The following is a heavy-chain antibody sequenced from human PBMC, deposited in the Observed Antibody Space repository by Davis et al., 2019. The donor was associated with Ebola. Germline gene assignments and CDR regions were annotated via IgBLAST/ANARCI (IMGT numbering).Heavy chain of an antibody. V-gene: IGHV4-34*01. CDR2: INHSGST. CDR3: ARRSIAAPFDY. J-gene: IGHJ4*02. Sequence: MPSETLSLTCAVYGGSFSGYYWSWIRQPPGKGLEWIGEINHSGSTNYNPSLKSRVTISVDTSKNQFSLKLSSVTAADTAVYYCARRSIAAPFDYWGQGTLVTVFS. D-gene: IGHD6-6*01. CDR1: GGSFSGYY.